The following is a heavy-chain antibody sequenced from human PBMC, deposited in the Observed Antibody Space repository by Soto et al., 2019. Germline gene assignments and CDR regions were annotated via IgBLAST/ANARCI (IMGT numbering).Heavy chain of an antibody. CDR2: IIPIFGTT. V-gene: IGHV1-69*01. J-gene: IGHJ6*02. Sequence: QVQLVQSGAEVKKPGSSVKISCKASGGTFSNYAISWVRQAPGQGLEWMGGIIPIFGTTTYAQKSQGRGTITADDSTTTSYMELSSLPSVDTALFYCATRYCVSSHCRSASQFKYGKYVWGQGTPVIASS. CDR1: GGTFSNYA. CDR3: ATRYCVSSHCRSASQFKYGKYV. D-gene: IGHD2-15*01.